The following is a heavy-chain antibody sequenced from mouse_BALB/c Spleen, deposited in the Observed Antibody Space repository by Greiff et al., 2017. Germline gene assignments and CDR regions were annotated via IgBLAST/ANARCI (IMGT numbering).Heavy chain of an antibody. Sequence: VQLQQSGAELVRPGALVKLSCKASGFNIKDYYMHWVKQRPEQGLEWIGWIDPENGNTIYDPKFQGKATITADTSSNTAYLQLSSLTSEDTAVYYCARYGTTVPYYFDYWGQGTTLTVSS. V-gene: IGHV14-1*02. J-gene: IGHJ2*01. D-gene: IGHD1-1*01. CDR3: ARYGTTVPYYFDY. CDR2: IDPENGNT. CDR1: GFNIKDYY.